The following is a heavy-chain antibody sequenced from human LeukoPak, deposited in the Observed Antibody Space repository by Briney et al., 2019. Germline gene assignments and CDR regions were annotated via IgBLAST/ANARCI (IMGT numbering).Heavy chain of an antibody. V-gene: IGHV3-23*01. CDR3: TKDTREVATTFDY. D-gene: IGHD5-12*01. J-gene: IGHJ4*02. CDR1: GFTFSNYA. Sequence: GGSLRLSCAASGFTFSNYAMNWVRQAPGEGLEWVSGISASGAYTYYVDSVKGRFTISRDNSKNTQYLQMNSLRVEDTAVYYCTKDTREVATTFDYWGLGTLVAVSS. CDR2: ISASGAYT.